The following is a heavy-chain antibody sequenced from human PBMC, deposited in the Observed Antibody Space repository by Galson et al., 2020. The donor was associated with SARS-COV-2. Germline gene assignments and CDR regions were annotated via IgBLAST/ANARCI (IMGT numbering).Heavy chain of an antibody. J-gene: IGHJ5*02. CDR3: ARTYGSGRKGNWFDP. V-gene: IGHV4-31*03. CDR2: IYYSGST. Sequence: SETLSLTCTVSGGSISSGGYYWSWIRQHPGKGLEWIGYIYYSGSTYYNPSLKSRVTISVDTSKNQFSLKLSSVTAADTAVYYCARTYGSGRKGNWFDPWGQGTLVTVSS. D-gene: IGHD3-10*01. CDR1: GGSISSGGYY.